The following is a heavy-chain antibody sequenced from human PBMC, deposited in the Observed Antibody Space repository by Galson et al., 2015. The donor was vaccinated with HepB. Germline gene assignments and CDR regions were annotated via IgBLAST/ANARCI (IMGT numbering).Heavy chain of an antibody. Sequence: SLRLSCAASGFTFSSYSMNWVRQAPGKGLEWVSYISSSSSTIYYADSVKGRFTISRDNAKNSLYLQMNSLRAEDTAVYYCARARIDQQWLVLNWGQGTLVTVSS. V-gene: IGHV3-48*01. CDR3: ARARIDQQWLVLN. J-gene: IGHJ4*02. CDR2: ISSSSSTI. CDR1: GFTFSSYS. D-gene: IGHD6-19*01.